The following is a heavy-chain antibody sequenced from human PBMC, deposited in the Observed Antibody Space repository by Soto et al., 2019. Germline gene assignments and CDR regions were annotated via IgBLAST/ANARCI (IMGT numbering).Heavy chain of an antibody. CDR2: IYYSGST. J-gene: IGHJ4*02. Sequence: SETLSLTCTVSGGSISSYYWSWIRQPPGKGLEWIGYIYYSGSTNYNPSLKSRVTISVDTSKNQFSLKLSSVTAADTAVYYCASGREWSSGSNYWGQGTLVTVSS. V-gene: IGHV4-59*08. D-gene: IGHD6-19*01. CDR1: GGSISSYY. CDR3: ASGREWSSGSNY.